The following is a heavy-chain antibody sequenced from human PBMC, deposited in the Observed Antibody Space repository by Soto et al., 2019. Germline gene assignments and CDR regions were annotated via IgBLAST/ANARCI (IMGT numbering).Heavy chain of an antibody. CDR3: ARDFLRNGAAADAFDI. V-gene: IGHV1-18*01. Sequence: ASVKVSCKASGYTFTSYGISWVRQAPGQGLEWMGWISAYNGNTNYAQKLQGRVTMTTDTSTSTAYMELRSLRSDDTAVYYCARDFLRNGAAADAFDIWGQGTVVTVSS. D-gene: IGHD1-1*01. J-gene: IGHJ3*02. CDR1: GYTFTSYG. CDR2: ISAYNGNT.